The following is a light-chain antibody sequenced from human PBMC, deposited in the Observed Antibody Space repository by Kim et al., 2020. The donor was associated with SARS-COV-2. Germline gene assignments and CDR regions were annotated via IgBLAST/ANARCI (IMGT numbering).Light chain of an antibody. J-gene: IGKJ4*01. V-gene: IGKV3-11*01. CDR2: DAS. CDR3: QQRKYWPPLT. Sequence: APGARATPPCRVSQSVNNYLVWYQQKPGQAPRLLIYDASNRATGIPARFSGSGSGTDFTLTISSLEPEDFAVYYCQQRKYWPPLTFGGGTKVDIK. CDR1: QSVNNY.